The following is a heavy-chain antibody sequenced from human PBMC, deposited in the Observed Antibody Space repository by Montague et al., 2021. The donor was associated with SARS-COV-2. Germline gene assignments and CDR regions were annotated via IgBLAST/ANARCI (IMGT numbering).Heavy chain of an antibody. Sequence: PALVKPTQTLTLTCTFSGFSLSTSGMCVSWIRQPPGKALEWLARIDWDDDKYYSTSLKTRLTISKDTSKNQVVLTMTNVDPVDTATYYCARVSSSWSQDYYYYMDVWGKGTTVTVSS. D-gene: IGHD6-13*01. CDR2: IDWDDDK. V-gene: IGHV2-70*11. CDR1: GFSLSTSGMC. J-gene: IGHJ6*03. CDR3: ARVSSSWSQDYYYYMDV.